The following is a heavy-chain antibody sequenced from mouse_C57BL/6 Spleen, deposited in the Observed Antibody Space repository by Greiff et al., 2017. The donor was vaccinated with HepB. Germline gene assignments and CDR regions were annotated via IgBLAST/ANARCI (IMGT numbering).Heavy chain of an antibody. CDR2: IDPNSGGT. D-gene: IGHD1-1*01. V-gene: IGHV1-72*01. J-gene: IGHJ2*01. CDR3: ARGGITTVVATD. Sequence: QVQLKQPGAELVKPGASVKLSCKASGYTFTSYWMHWVKQRPGRGLEWIGRIDPNSGGTKYNEKFKSKATLTVDKPSSTAYMQLSSLTSEDSAVYYCARGGITTVVATDWGQGTTLTVSS. CDR1: GYTFTSYW.